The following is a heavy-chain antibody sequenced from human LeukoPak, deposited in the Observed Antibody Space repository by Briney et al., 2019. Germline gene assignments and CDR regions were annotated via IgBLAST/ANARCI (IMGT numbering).Heavy chain of an antibody. CDR3: ARDRYFDWLGEWFDP. D-gene: IGHD3-9*01. CDR1: GFTFSSYS. J-gene: IGHJ5*02. V-gene: IGHV3-21*01. CDR2: ISSSSSYI. Sequence: GGSLRPSCAASGFTFSSYSMNWVRQAPGKGLEWVSSISSSSSYIYYADSVKGRFTISRDNAKNSLYLQMNSLRAEDTAVYYCARDRYFDWLGEWFDPWGQGTLVTVSS.